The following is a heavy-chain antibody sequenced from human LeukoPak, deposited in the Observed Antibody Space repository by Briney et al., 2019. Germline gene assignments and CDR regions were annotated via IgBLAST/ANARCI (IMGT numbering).Heavy chain of an antibody. CDR3: ANSLDY. V-gene: IGHV3-7*01. CDR1: GFTFSRSW. J-gene: IGHJ4*02. D-gene: IGHD2-21*01. Sequence: GGSLRLSCVASGFTFSRSWMDWVRQAPGKGLEWVANIKEDGSQTYYVDSAKGRFTISRDNAKNSLYLQMDSLRVEDTAIYYCANSLDYWGRGTLVTVTS. CDR2: IKEDGSQT.